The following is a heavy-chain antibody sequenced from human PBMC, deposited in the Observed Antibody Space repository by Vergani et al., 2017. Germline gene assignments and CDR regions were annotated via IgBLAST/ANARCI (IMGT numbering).Heavy chain of an antibody. CDR1: GFTFSSYA. D-gene: IGHD6-19*01. CDR3: VKEGSGWYVGAFDI. CDR2: ISSNGGST. Sequence: EVQLVESGGGLVQPGGSLRLSCSASGFTFSSYAMHWVRQAPGKGLEYVSAISSNGGSTYYADSVKGRFTIARDNSKNTLYLQMISLRAEDTAVYYCVKEGSGWYVGAFDIWGQGTMVTVSS. J-gene: IGHJ3*02. V-gene: IGHV3-64D*06.